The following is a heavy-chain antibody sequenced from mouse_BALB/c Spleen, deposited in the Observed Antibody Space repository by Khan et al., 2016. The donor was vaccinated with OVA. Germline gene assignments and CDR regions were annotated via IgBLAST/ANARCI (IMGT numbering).Heavy chain of an antibody. V-gene: IGHV1-77*01. D-gene: IGHD1-2*01. CDR3: ARMNYFGYTCAY. J-gene: IGHJ3*01. CDR2: LSPGSGDI. CDR1: GYTFTDYY. Sequence: QVQLKQSGAELARPGASVKLSCKASGYTFTDYYINWVKQRTGQGLEWIGELSPGSGDIYYNERFKGKATLTADKSSSTAYMQLSSLISEASAVYVCARMNYFGYTCAYWGQGTLVTVSA.